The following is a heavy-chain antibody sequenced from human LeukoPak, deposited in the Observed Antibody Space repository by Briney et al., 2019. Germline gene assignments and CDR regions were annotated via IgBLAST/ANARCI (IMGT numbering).Heavy chain of an antibody. CDR3: AKVGSWYPEYNWSDP. CDR1: GFTFSSYA. Sequence: GGSLRLSCAASGFTFSSYAMSWVRQAPGKGLEWVSAISGSGGSTYYADSVKGRFTISRDNSKNTLYLRMNSLRAEDTAVYYCAKVGSWYPEYNWSDPWGQGTLVTVSS. CDR2: ISGSGGST. D-gene: IGHD6-13*01. V-gene: IGHV3-23*01. J-gene: IGHJ5*02.